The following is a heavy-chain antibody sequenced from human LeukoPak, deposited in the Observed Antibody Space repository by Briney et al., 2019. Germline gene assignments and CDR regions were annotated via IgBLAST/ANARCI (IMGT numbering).Heavy chain of an antibody. D-gene: IGHD6-19*01. CDR2: INHSGST. J-gene: IGHJ4*02. CDR3: ARGSRGAVAGGLDY. Sequence: SKTLSLTCAVYGGSFSGYYWSWIRQPPGKGLEWIGEINHSGSTNYNPSLKSRVTISVDTSKNQFSLKLSSVTAADTAVYYCARGSRGAVAGGLDYWGQGTLVTVSS. V-gene: IGHV4-34*01. CDR1: GGSFSGYY.